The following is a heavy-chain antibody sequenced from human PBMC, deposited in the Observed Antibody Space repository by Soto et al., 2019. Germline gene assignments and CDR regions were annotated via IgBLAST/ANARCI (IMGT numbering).Heavy chain of an antibody. D-gene: IGHD3-3*01. Sequence: SETLSLTCTVSGGSISSGDYYWSWIRQPPGKGLEWIGYIYYSGSTYYNPSLKSRVTISVDTSKNQFSLKLSSVTAADTAVYYCARGERFLEWLFEDSYYFDYWGQGXLVTVYS. CDR1: GGSISSGDYY. CDR2: IYYSGST. CDR3: ARGERFLEWLFEDSYYFDY. V-gene: IGHV4-30-4*02. J-gene: IGHJ4*02.